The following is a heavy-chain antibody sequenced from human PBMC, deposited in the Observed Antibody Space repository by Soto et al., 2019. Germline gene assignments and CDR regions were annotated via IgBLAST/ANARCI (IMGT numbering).Heavy chain of an antibody. CDR2: ISSSRSYI. CDR3: ARDGEIHGGSDY. CDR1: GFTISSYS. D-gene: IGHD5-18*01. Sequence: EVQLVESGGGLGKPGGSLRLSCAASGFTISSYSMNWVLQAPGKGLEWVSAISSSRSYIYYADSVKGRFTISRDNAKNSLYLEMNSLRAEDTAVYYCARDGEIHGGSDYWGQGTLVTVSS. J-gene: IGHJ4*02. V-gene: IGHV3-21*01.